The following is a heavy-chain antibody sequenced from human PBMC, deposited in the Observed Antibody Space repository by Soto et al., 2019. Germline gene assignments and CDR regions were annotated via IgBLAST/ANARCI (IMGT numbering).Heavy chain of an antibody. CDR1: GFTFSSYA. CDR3: AKSGSYYDILTGYYSYFDY. J-gene: IGHJ4*02. Sequence: GGSLRLSCAASGFTFSSYAMSWVRQAPGKGLEWVSAISGSGGSTYYADSVKGRFTISRDNSKNTLYLQMNSLRAEDTAVYYCAKSGSYYDILTGYYSYFDYWGQGTLVTVSS. CDR2: ISGSGGST. D-gene: IGHD3-9*01. V-gene: IGHV3-23*01.